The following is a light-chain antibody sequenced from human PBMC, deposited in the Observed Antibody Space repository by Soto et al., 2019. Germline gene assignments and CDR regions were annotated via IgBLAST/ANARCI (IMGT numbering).Light chain of an antibody. CDR1: QTVTSY. Sequence: EIVLTQSPGTLSLSPGERATLSCRASQTVTSYLAWYQQKPGQAPRLLIYGASNRATGIPDRFSGSGSGTDFTLNISRLETEDFAVYYCQAYADSRTFGHGTRVEI. V-gene: IGKV3-20*01. CDR2: GAS. J-gene: IGKJ1*01. CDR3: QAYADSRT.